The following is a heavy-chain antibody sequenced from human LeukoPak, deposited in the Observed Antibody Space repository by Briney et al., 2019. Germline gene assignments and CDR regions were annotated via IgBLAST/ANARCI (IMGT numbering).Heavy chain of an antibody. V-gene: IGHV3-30*03. CDR3: ARDRAWNYFDY. J-gene: IGHJ4*02. CDR2: ISNDGSRK. CDR1: GFTFSRHG. D-gene: IGHD3-3*01. Sequence: TGGSLRLSCAPSGFTFSRHGMHWVRQAPGKGLEWVAIISNDGSRKYYAHSVEGRFTISRDNSKSTLYLQMDSLRAEDTAVYYCARDRAWNYFDYWGQGTLVTVSS.